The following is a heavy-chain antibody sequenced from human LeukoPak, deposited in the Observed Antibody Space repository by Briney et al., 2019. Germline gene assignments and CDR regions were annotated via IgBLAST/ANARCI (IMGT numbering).Heavy chain of an antibody. V-gene: IGHV1-2*02. CDR3: ARGYTSSWFDY. CDR1: GYTFTGYY. CDR2: TNTNTGVT. Sequence: EASVKVSCKASGYTFTGYYMHWVRRAPGQGLEWMAWTNTNTGVTNYAQNFQGRVTMTRDTSISTAYMELSRLRSNDTAVYYCARGYTSSWFDYWGQGTLVTVSS. D-gene: IGHD2-2*01. J-gene: IGHJ4*02.